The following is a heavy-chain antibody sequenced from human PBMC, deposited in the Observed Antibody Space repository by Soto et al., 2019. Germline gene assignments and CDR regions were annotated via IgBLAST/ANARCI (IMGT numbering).Heavy chain of an antibody. V-gene: IGHV4-59*01. CDR3: ARVGKTSSNDAFDI. CDR1: GGSITVNY. Sequence: SETLSLTCTGSGGSITVNYWSWILQPPGKGLEWVGYTYSSGSTNYNPALKSRVNISLDTSKSRVSRDLSSVPAADTAVYYRARVGKTSSNDAFDIWGHGTRDTVAS. J-gene: IGHJ3*02. D-gene: IGHD2-2*01. CDR2: TYSSGST.